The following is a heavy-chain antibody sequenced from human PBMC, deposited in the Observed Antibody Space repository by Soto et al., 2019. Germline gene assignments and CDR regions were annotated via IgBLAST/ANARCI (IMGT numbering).Heavy chain of an antibody. V-gene: IGHV3-9*01. J-gene: IGHJ6*03. CDR3: AKVTQGDPGGYMDV. CDR1: GFTFDDYA. Sequence: EVQLVESGGGLVQPGRSLRVSCAGSGFTFDDYAMHWVRQAPGKGLEWVSGISWNSGSIDYADSVKGRFTISRDNAKNSLYLQMNSLRAEDGALYYCAKVTQGDPGGYMDVWGKGTTVTVSS. CDR2: ISWNSGSI. D-gene: IGHD3-16*01.